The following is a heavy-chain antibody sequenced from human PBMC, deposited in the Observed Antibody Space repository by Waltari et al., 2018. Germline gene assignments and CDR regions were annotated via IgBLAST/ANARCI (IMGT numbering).Heavy chain of an antibody. CDR2: IYYSGST. D-gene: IGHD2-15*01. CDR1: GGSISRSSYY. CDR3: ARRGVVVAAARDYYYMDV. V-gene: IGHV4-39*01. J-gene: IGHJ6*03. Sequence: QLQLQESGPGLVKPSETLSLTCTVSGGSISRSSYYWGWIRQPPGKGLEWIGSIYYSGSTYYNPSLKSRVTISVDTSKNQFSLKLSSVTAADTAVYYCARRGVVVAAARDYYYMDVWGKGTTVTVSS.